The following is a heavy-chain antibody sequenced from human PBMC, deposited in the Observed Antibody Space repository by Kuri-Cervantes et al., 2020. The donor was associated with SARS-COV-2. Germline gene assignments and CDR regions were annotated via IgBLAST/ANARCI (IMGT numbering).Heavy chain of an antibody. CDR3: ARAGVRVLIDLYSNPGFDY. D-gene: IGHD4-11*01. J-gene: IGHJ4*02. V-gene: IGHV4-34*01. CDR1: GGSFSGYY. Sequence: SETLSLTCAVYGGSFSGYYWSWIRQPPGKGLEWIGGINHSGSTNYNPSLKSRVTISVDTSKNQFSLKLSSVTAADTAVYYCARAGVRVLIDLYSNPGFDYWGQGTLVTVSS. CDR2: INHSGST.